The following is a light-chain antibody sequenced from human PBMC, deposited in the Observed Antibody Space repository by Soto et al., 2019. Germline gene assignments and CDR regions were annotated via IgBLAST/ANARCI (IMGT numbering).Light chain of an antibody. J-gene: IGLJ2*01. CDR1: NSNIGNNN. CDR3: AARDDSLNGPV. CDR2: YNN. V-gene: IGLV1-44*01. Sequence: QSVLTQPPSASGTPGQWVTISCSGSNSNIGNNNVSWYRHLPGAAPQLLIFYNNQRPSGVPDRFSGSKSGTSASLAISGLQSEDEADYYCAARDDSLNGPVFGGGTQLTVL.